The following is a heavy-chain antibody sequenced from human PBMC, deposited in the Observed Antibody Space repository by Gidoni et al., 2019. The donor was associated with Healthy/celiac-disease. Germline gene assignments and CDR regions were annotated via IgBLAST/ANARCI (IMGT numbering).Heavy chain of an antibody. V-gene: IGHV1-2*02. CDR2: INPNSGGT. J-gene: IGHJ4*02. D-gene: IGHD1-26*01. Sequence: QVQLVQSGAEVKKPGASVQVSCTASGYTFTGYYMHWVRQAPGQGVEWMGWINPNSGGTNYAQKFQGRVTMTRDTSISTAYMELSRLKSDDTAVYYCAREWELYTILDYWGQGTLVTVSS. CDR3: AREWELYTILDY. CDR1: GYTFTGYY.